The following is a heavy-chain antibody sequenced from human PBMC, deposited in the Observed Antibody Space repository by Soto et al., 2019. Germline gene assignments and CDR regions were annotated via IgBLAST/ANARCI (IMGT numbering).Heavy chain of an antibody. D-gene: IGHD3-10*01. J-gene: IGHJ4*02. Sequence: LQQWGAGLLKPSETLSLTSGAYGGSSIGFYGSWIRLPQGKGLEWMGEITHSGGTSYNPSLKSRVTISMDTSKKQFSLKLSSMTAADTAVYYCASYSSASPGHWGQGTLVTVSS. V-gene: IGHV4-34*01. CDR3: ASYSSASPGH. CDR1: GGSSIGFY. CDR2: ITHSGGT.